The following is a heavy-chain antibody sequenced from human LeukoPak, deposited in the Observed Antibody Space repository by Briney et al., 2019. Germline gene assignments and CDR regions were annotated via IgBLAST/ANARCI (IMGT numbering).Heavy chain of an antibody. Sequence: PGGSLRLSCSASGFTFSNYWMSWVRQAPGKGLEWVANIKQDGSEKYYADSVKGRFTISRDNAKNSLYLQMNSLRAEDTAVYYCARDYYDSSGYQYYFDYWGQGTLVTVSS. V-gene: IGHV3-7*01. CDR3: ARDYYDSSGYQYYFDY. CDR1: GFTFSNYW. D-gene: IGHD3-22*01. CDR2: IKQDGSEK. J-gene: IGHJ4*02.